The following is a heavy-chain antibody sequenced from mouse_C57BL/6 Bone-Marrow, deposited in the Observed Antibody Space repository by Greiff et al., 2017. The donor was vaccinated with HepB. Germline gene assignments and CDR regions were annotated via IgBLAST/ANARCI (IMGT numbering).Heavy chain of an antibody. CDR2: LDPSDSYT. J-gene: IGHJ4*01. D-gene: IGHD1-1*01. CDR3: VYGCSYSIDY. Sequence: QVQLQQPGAELVMPGASVKLSCKASGYTFTSYWMHWVKQRPGQGLEWIGELDPSDSYTNYNQKFKGKSTVTVYKSFSTAYMQLSSLTSDDSAVYYGVYGCSYSIDYWGQGTAVTVSS. V-gene: IGHV1-69*01. CDR1: GYTFTSYW.